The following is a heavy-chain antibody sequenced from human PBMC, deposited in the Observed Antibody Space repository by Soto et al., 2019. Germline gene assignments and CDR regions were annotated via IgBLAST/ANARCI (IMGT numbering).Heavy chain of an antibody. V-gene: IGHV3-23*01. CDR3: AKDYYDRTPFDY. Sequence: GGSLSPSWAASGSSFSSYATCGVRPPPGKGLEWVSAISGSGGSTYYADAVKGRFTVSRDNSKNTLYLQMNRLRAEDTAVYYCAKDYYDRTPFDYWGQGTLVTVSS. CDR2: ISGSGGST. D-gene: IGHD3-22*01. CDR1: GSSFSSYA. J-gene: IGHJ4*02.